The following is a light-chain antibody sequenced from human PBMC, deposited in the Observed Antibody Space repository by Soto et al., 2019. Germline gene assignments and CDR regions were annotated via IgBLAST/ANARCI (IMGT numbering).Light chain of an antibody. CDR2: GAS. CDR1: QSVSSN. V-gene: IGKV3-15*01. CDR3: QQYNNWPGT. J-gene: IGKJ1*01. Sequence: EIVMTQSPATLSVSPGERATLSCRASQSVSSNLAWYQLKPGQAPRLLIYGASTRATGIPARFSGSGSGTEFTLTFSSLQSEDFAVYYCQQYNNWPGTFGQGTKVEIK.